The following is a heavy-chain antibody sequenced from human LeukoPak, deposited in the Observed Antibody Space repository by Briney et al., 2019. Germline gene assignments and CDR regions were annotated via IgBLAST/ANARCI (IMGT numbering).Heavy chain of an antibody. J-gene: IGHJ4*02. CDR3: ARRYYYDSRVYWYYFDY. D-gene: IGHD3-22*01. Sequence: PSETLSLTCTVSGGSISSSSYYWGWIRQPPGRGLEWIGNIYFSGTTYYNPSLKSRVTISVDTSKNQFSLRLSSVTAADTAVYYCARRYYYDSRVYWYYFDYWGQGILVTVSS. V-gene: IGHV4-39*01. CDR1: GGSISSSSYY. CDR2: IYFSGTT.